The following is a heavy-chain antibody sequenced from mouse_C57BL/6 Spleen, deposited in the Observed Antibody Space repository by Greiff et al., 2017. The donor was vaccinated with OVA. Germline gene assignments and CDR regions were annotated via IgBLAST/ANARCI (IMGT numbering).Heavy chain of an antibody. CDR1: GYTFTSYW. CDR3: ARTNYSNSWFAY. D-gene: IGHD2-5*01. J-gene: IGHJ3*01. Sequence: QVQLQQPGAELVKPGASVKLSCKASGYTFTSYWMNWVKQRPGQGLEWIGMIHPNSGSTNYNEKFKSKATLTVDKSSSTAYMQLSSLTSEDSAVYYCARTNYSNSWFAYWGQGTLVTVSA. V-gene: IGHV1-64*01. CDR2: IHPNSGST.